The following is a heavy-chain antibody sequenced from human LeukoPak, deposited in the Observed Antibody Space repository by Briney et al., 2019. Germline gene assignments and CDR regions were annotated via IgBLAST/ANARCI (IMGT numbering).Heavy chain of an antibody. D-gene: IGHD1-1*01. J-gene: IGHJ4*02. CDR3: AKGTSTWTRASFDC. V-gene: IGHV3-23*01. CDR1: GFTFSSYA. CDR2: ISNGAGST. Sequence: GGSLRLSCAVSGFTFSSYAMSWVRQAPGKGLEWVSGISNGAGSTSYADSVKGRFTISRDNSKNTLYLQMNTLRTEDTAVYYCAKGTSTWTRASFDCWGQGTLVTVSS.